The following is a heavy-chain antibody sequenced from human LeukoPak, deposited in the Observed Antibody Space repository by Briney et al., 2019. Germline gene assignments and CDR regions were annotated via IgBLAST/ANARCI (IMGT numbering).Heavy chain of an antibody. CDR3: AIVTAAGAKGVDY. D-gene: IGHD6-13*01. J-gene: IGHJ4*02. CDR2: INPNSGGT. Sequence: ASVKVSCKASGYTFTGYYMHWVRQAPGQGLEWMGRINPNSGGTNYAQKFQGRVTMTRDTSISTAYMELGRLRSDDTAVYYCAIVTAAGAKGVDYWGQGTLVTVSS. CDR1: GYTFTGYY. V-gene: IGHV1-2*06.